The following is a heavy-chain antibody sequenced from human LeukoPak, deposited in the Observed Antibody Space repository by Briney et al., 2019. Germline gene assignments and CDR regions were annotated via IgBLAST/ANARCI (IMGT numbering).Heavy chain of an antibody. CDR1: GFTFSSYG. D-gene: IGHD1-14*01. Sequence: GGSLRLSCAASGFTFSSYGMHWVRQAPGKGLEWVAVIWYDGSNKYYADSVKGRFTISRDNSKNTLYMQMNSLRAEDTAVYYCAKERFREPYSYYFDYWGQGTLVTVSS. CDR2: IWYDGSNK. J-gene: IGHJ4*02. V-gene: IGHV3-33*06. CDR3: AKERFREPYSYYFDY.